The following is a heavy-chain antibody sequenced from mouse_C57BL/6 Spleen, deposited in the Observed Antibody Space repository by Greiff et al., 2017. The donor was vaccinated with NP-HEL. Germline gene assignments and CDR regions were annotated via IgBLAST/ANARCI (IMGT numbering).Heavy chain of an antibody. Sequence: EVQVVESEGGLVQPGSSMKLSCTASGFTFSDYYMAWVRQVPEKGLEWVANINYDGSSTYYLDSLKSRFIISRDNAKNILYLQMSSLKSEDTATYYCARNGNYAYFDVWGTGTTVTVSS. V-gene: IGHV5-16*01. CDR3: ARNGNYAYFDV. CDR2: INYDGSST. CDR1: GFTFSDYY. J-gene: IGHJ1*03. D-gene: IGHD2-1*01.